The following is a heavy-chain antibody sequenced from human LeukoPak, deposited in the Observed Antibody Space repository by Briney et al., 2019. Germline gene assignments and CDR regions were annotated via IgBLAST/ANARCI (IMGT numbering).Heavy chain of an antibody. J-gene: IGHJ3*02. CDR2: IKHDASEK. Sequence: SGGSLRLSCAASGFTFSDYNMRWVRQAPGKGLEWVASIKHDASEKYYVDSVKGRFTISRDNAKNSLNLQMNSLRAEDTAVYYCASWKVVVSNGGFDIWGQGTMVTVSS. CDR3: ASWKVVVSNGGFDI. D-gene: IGHD3-22*01. CDR1: GFTFSDYN. V-gene: IGHV3-7*01.